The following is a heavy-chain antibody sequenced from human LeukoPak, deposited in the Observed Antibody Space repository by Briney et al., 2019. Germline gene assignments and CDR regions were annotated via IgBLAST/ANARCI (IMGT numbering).Heavy chain of an antibody. Sequence: ASVKVSCKASGYTFTGYYMHWVRQAPGQGLEWMGWINPNSGGTNYAQKFQGRVTMTRDTSISTAYMELSRLRSDDTAVYYCARVLDNWNQGWFDPWGQGTLVTVSS. CDR3: ARVLDNWNQGWFDP. CDR1: GYTFTGYY. V-gene: IGHV1-2*02. J-gene: IGHJ5*02. D-gene: IGHD1-20*01. CDR2: INPNSGGT.